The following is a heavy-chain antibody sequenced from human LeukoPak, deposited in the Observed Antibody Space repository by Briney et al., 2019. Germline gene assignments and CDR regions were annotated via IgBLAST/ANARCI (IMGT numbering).Heavy chain of an antibody. V-gene: IGHV3-11*01. CDR1: GFTFSDYY. Sequence: GGSLRLSCAASGFTFSDYYMSWIRQAPGKGLEGVSYISSSGSTIYYADSVKGRFTISRDNAKNSLYLKMNSLRAEDTAVYYCAREATVTVNWYFDLWGRGTLVTVSS. D-gene: IGHD4-11*01. J-gene: IGHJ2*01. CDR3: AREATVTVNWYFDL. CDR2: ISSSGSTI.